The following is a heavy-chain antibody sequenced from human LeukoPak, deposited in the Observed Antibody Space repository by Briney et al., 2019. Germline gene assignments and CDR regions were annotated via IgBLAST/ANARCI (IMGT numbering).Heavy chain of an antibody. D-gene: IGHD3-9*01. CDR1: GGSISSYY. V-gene: IGHV4-59*01. CDR3: AREEGYYDILTGYYKVRAFDI. J-gene: IGHJ3*02. Sequence: SETLSLTCTVSGGSISSYYWSWIRQPPGKGPEWIGYIYYSGSTNYNPSLKSRVTISVDTSKNQFSLKLSSVTAADTAVYYCAREEGYYDILTGYYKVRAFDIWGQGTMVTASS. CDR2: IYYSGST.